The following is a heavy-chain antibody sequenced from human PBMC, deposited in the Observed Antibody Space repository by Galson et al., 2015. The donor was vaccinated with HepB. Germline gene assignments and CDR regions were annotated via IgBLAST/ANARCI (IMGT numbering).Heavy chain of an antibody. J-gene: IGHJ2*01. CDR3: AREFAYYDILTGYSSYWYFDL. V-gene: IGHV1-18*01. CDR2: ISAYNGNT. CDR1: GYTFTSNG. Sequence: SVKVSCKASGYTFTSNGISWVRQAPGQGLEWMGWISAYNGNTNYAQKLQGRVTMTTDTSTSTAYMELRSLRSDDTAVYYCAREFAYYDILTGYSSYWYFDLWGRGTLVTVSS. D-gene: IGHD3-9*01.